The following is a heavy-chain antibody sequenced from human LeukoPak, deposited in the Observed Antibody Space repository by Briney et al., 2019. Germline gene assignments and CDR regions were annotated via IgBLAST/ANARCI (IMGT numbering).Heavy chain of an antibody. CDR2: IQEDGKKE. V-gene: IGHV3-7*01. CDR3: AKDIVGGGDDY. Sequence: GESLRLSCEASGFTFTKFWMSWVRQAPGKGLEWVANIQEDGKKENYVDSVRGRFTISRDNAKNSIYLQMNSLRVEDTAVYYCAKDIVGGGDDYWGQGTLVIVTS. D-gene: IGHD2-21*02. CDR1: GFTFTKFW. J-gene: IGHJ4*02.